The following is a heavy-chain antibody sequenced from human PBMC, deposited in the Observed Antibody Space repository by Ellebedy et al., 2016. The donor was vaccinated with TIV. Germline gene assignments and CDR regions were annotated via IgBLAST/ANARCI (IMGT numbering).Heavy chain of an antibody. CDR3: ARDFVGPPNS. J-gene: IGHJ4*02. D-gene: IGHD1-26*01. Sequence: MPGGSLRLSCTVSGGSISSYYWSWIRQPPGKGLEWIGSIHYTGSTYYNPSLTLLVTISVDTSKNQFSLKLTSVTPADTAVYYCARDFVGPPNSWGPGPLVTVSS. V-gene: IGHV4-39*07. CDR2: IHYTGST. CDR1: GGSISSYY.